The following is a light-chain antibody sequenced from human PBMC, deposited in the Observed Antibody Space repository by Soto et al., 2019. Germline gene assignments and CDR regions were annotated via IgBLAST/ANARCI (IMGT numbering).Light chain of an antibody. CDR3: QQSFSNPRT. V-gene: IGKV1-39*01. CDR1: QSISSW. CDR2: LAS. J-gene: IGKJ4*01. Sequence: DIQMTQSPSTLSASVGDRVTITCRASQSISSWLAWYQQKPGKAPKLLIFLASTLESGVPSRFGGSGSGTDFTLTISSLQPEDFATYYCQQSFSNPRTFGGGTKVEIQ.